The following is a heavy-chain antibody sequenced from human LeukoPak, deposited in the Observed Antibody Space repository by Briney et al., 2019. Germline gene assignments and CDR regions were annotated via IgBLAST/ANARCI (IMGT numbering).Heavy chain of an antibody. V-gene: IGHV3-30*18. CDR2: ISYDGSNK. CDR1: GFTFSSYG. Sequence: GGSLRLSCAASGFTFSSYGMHWVRQAPGKGLEWVAVISYDGSNKYYADSVKGRFTISRDNSKNTLYLQMNSLRAEDTAVYYCAKGGDYWGQGTLVTVSS. D-gene: IGHD5-12*01. CDR3: AKGGDY. J-gene: IGHJ4*02.